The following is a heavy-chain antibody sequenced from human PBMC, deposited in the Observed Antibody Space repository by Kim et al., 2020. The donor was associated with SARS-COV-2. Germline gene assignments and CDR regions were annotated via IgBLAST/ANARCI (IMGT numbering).Heavy chain of an antibody. J-gene: IGHJ4*02. CDR3: ARDDGLVWGVFDY. V-gene: IGHV3-30*04. CDR2: ISYDGSNK. CDR1: GFTFSSYA. Sequence: GGSLRLSCAASGFTFSSYAMHWVRQAPGKGLEWVAVISYDGSNKYYADSVKGRFTISRDNSKNTLYLQMNSLRAEDTAVYYCARDDGLVWGVFDYWGQGTLVTVSS. D-gene: IGHD3-10*01.